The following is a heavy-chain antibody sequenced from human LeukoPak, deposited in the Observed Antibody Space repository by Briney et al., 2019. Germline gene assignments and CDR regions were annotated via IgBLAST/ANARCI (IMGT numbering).Heavy chain of an antibody. V-gene: IGHV4-59*08. Sequence: SETLSLTCTVSGGSISSYYWSWIRQPPGKGLEWIGYIYYSGSTNYNPSLKSRVTISVDTSKNQFSLKLSSVTAADTAVYYCAGTRRDSGSLFDYWGQGTLVTVSS. CDR2: IYYSGST. CDR3: AGTRRDSGSLFDY. D-gene: IGHD5-12*01. J-gene: IGHJ4*02. CDR1: GGSISSYY.